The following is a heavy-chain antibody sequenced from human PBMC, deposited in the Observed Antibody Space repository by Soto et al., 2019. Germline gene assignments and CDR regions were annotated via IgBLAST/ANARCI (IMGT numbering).Heavy chain of an antibody. CDR1: GFTFTNYA. D-gene: IGHD6-19*01. CDR3: AKDQTTNGWYDY. J-gene: IGHJ4*02. CDR2: ISGDGGST. Sequence: GGSLRLSCAASGFTFTNYAMGWVRQAPGKGLEWVSLISGDGGSTYYPDSVRGRFSISRDNSKNTLYLQMNSLRAEDTAVYYCAKDQTTNGWYDYWGQGTLVTVSS. V-gene: IGHV3-23*01.